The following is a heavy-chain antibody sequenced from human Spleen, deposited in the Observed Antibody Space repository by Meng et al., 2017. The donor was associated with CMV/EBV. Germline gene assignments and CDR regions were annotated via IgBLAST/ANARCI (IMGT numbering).Heavy chain of an antibody. Sequence: TSYDINWVRQATGQGLEWMGWMNPNSGNTGYAQKFQGRVTMTRNTSISTAYMELSSLRSEDTAVYYCARGTRDFWNGGSGGAYYFDYWGQGTLVTVSS. J-gene: IGHJ4*02. CDR1: TSYD. D-gene: IGHD3-3*01. V-gene: IGHV1-8*01. CDR3: ARGTRDFWNGGSGGAYYFDY. CDR2: MNPNSGNT.